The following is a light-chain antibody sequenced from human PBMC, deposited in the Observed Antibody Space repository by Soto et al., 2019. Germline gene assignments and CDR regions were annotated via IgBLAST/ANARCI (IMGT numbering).Light chain of an antibody. CDR3: QQYGSSVA. Sequence: EIVLTQSPGTLSLSPGERATLSCRASQSVSSSYLAWYQQKPGQAPRLLIYGASSRATGIPDRFSGSGSGTDFTLTISRLETEDFAVYYCQQYGSSVAFGQGTKVEIQ. CDR1: QSVSSSY. J-gene: IGKJ1*01. CDR2: GAS. V-gene: IGKV3-20*01.